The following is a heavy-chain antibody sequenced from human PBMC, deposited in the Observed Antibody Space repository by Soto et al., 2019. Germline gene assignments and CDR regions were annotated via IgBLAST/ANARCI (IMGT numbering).Heavy chain of an antibody. V-gene: IGHV1-69*01. CDR2: IIPIFGTA. D-gene: IGHD3-22*01. Sequence: QVQLVQSGAEVKKPGSSVKVSCKASGGTFSNYAISWVRQAPGQGLEWMGGIIPIFGTANYAQKFQGRVTITADESTSTAYMELSSLRSEDTAVYYCARRMKDYYDSSGYHFDYWGQGTLVTVSS. CDR3: ARRMKDYYDSSGYHFDY. J-gene: IGHJ4*02. CDR1: GGTFSNYA.